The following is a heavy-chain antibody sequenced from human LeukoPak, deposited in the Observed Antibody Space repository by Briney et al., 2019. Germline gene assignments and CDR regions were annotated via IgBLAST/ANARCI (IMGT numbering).Heavy chain of an antibody. Sequence: GGSLRLSCAASGFTFSNYWMIWVRQAPGKGLEWVGNMKQDGSEKRYADSVRGRFSISRDNAQTSLYLQMNSLRAEDTAVYYCARASDPWLQLTWGQGTLVTVSS. V-gene: IGHV3-7*05. D-gene: IGHD5-24*01. CDR1: GFTFSNYW. CDR3: ARASDPWLQLT. J-gene: IGHJ5*02. CDR2: MKQDGSEK.